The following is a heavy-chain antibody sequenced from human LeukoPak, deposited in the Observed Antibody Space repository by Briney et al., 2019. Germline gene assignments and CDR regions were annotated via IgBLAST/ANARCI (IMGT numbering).Heavy chain of an antibody. V-gene: IGHV3-30*02. CDR3: AKVSFYGSGSYYGMDV. CDR1: GFTFSSYG. J-gene: IGHJ6*02. Sequence: GGSLRLSCAASGFTFSSYGMHWVRQAPGKGLEWVAFIRYDGSNKYYADSVKGRFTISRDNSKNTLYLQMNSLRAEDTAAYYCAKVSFYGSGSYYGMDVWGQGTTVTVSS. D-gene: IGHD3-10*01. CDR2: IRYDGSNK.